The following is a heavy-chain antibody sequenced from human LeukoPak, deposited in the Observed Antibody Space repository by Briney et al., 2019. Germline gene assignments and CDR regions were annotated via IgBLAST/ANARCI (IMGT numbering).Heavy chain of an antibody. CDR2: ISGSGGST. J-gene: IGHJ3*02. CDR1: GFTLSSYA. Sequence: GGSLRLSCAATGFTLSSYAMSWVRQAPGKGLEWVSAISGSGGSTYYADSVKGRFTISRDNSKNTLYLQMNSLRAEDTAVYYCAKASPSYCSGGSCYPGRAFDIWGQGTMVTVSS. D-gene: IGHD2-15*01. CDR3: AKASPSYCSGGSCYPGRAFDI. V-gene: IGHV3-23*01.